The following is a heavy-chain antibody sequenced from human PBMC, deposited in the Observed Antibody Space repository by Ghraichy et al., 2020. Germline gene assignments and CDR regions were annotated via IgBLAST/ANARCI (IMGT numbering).Heavy chain of an antibody. CDR2: ISAYNGNT. J-gene: IGHJ4*02. V-gene: IGHV1-18*01. CDR1: GYTFTSYG. CDR3: ARDPKIYIGYDWGREYYFDY. D-gene: IGHD5-12*01. Sequence: ASVKVSCKASGYTFTSYGISWVRQAPGQGLEWMGWISAYNGNTNYAQKLQGRVTMTTDTSTSTAYMELRSLRSDDTAVYYCARDPKIYIGYDWGREYYFDYGGQGTRVTVSS.